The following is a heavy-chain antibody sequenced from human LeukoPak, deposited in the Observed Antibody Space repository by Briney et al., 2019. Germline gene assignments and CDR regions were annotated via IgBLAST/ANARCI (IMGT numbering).Heavy chain of an antibody. V-gene: IGHV3-49*04. CDR2: IRSKAYGGTT. D-gene: IGHD3-3*01. J-gene: IGHJ6*03. Sequence: GGSLRLSCTASGFTFGDYAMSWVRQAPGKGLEWVGFIRSKAYGGTTEYAASVKGRFTISRDDSKSIAYLQMNSLKTEDTAVYYCTKVGRFLEWLLYDYYMDVWGKGTTVTVSS. CDR1: GFTFGDYA. CDR3: TKVGRFLEWLLYDYYMDV.